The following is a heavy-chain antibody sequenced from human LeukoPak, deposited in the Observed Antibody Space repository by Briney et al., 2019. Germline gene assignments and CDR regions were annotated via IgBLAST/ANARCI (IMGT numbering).Heavy chain of an antibody. CDR3: ARAIITGGTYYRFDH. J-gene: IGHJ4*02. D-gene: IGHD1-26*01. Sequence: ASVKVSCKASGGSFSSYAISWVRQAPEQGLEWMGGVIPIFGTTKYAQRLQDRITITADESTSTAYMELSSLRSEDTAIYYCARAIITGGTYYRFDHWGQGTLVTVSS. CDR1: GGSFSSYA. CDR2: VIPIFGTT. V-gene: IGHV1-69*13.